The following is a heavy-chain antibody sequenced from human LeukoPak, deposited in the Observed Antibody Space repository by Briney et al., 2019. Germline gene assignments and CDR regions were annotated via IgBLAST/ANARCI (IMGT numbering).Heavy chain of an antibody. CDR2: ISWNSGSI. D-gene: IGHD3-10*01. CDR3: ANDILRIGPLVGELSFQH. J-gene: IGHJ1*01. CDR1: GFTFDDYA. V-gene: IGHV3-9*01. Sequence: GGSLRLSCAASGFTFDDYAMHWVRQAPGKGLGWVSGISWNSGSIGDADSVKGRFTISRDNAKNSLYLQMNSLRAEDTALYYCANDILRIGPLVGELSFQHWGQGTLVTVSS.